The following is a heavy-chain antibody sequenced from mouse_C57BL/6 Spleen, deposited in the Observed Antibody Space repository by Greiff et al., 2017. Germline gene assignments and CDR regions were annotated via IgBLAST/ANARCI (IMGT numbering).Heavy chain of an antibody. CDR3: ARDRDYGNYFDY. J-gene: IGHJ2*01. CDR1: GYSITSGYY. V-gene: IGHV3-6*01. Sequence: EVKLLESGPGLVKPSQSLSLTCSVTGYSITSGYYWNWIRQFPGNKLEWMGYISYDGSNNYNPSLKNRISITRDTSKNQFFLKLNSVTTEDTATYYCARDRDYGNYFDYWGQGTTLTVSS. D-gene: IGHD1-1*01. CDR2: ISYDGSN.